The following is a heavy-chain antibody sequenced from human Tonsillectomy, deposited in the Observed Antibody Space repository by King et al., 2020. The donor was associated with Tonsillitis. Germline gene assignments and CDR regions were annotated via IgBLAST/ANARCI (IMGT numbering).Heavy chain of an antibody. CDR2: INTDGGST. J-gene: IGHJ4*02. CDR1: GFTFSSYW. CDR3: VRDWIDGSGSSDGVFDH. D-gene: IGHD3-10*01. Sequence: VQLVESGGALVQPGGSLRLSCAASGFTFSSYWMHWVRQAPGKGLVWVSRINTDGGSTTYADSVKGRFTFSRDNAKSTLYLQMNSLRAEDTAVYYCVRDWIDGSGSSDGVFDHWGQGTLVTVSS. V-gene: IGHV3-74*01.